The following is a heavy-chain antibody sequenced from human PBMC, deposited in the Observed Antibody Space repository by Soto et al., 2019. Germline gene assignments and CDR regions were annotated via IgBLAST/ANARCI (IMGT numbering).Heavy chain of an antibody. D-gene: IGHD2-2*01. J-gene: IGHJ4*02. CDR3: AREEFLGYCSSTSCHTSYVFDY. CDR2: ISYDGSNK. CDR1: GFTFSSYA. V-gene: IGHV3-30-3*01. Sequence: QVQLVESGGGVVQPGRSLRLSCAASGFTFSSYAMHWVRQAPGKGLEWVAVISYDGSNKYYADSVKGRFTISRDNSKNTLYLQMNSLRAEDTAVYYCAREEFLGYCSSTSCHTSYVFDYWGQGTLVTVSS.